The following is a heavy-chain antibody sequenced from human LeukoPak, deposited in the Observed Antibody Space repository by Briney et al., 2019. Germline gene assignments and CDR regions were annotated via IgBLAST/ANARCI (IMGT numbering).Heavy chain of an antibody. CDR1: GGSISSSSYY. J-gene: IGHJ4*02. CDR2: IYYSGST. V-gene: IGHV4-39*07. Sequence: SETLSLTCTVSGGSISSSSYYWGWIRQPPGKGLEWIGSIYYSGSTYYNPSLKSRVTISVDTSKNQFSLKLSSVTAADTAVYYCARENRYSYFESWGQGTLVTVSS. CDR3: ARENRYSYFES. D-gene: IGHD5-18*01.